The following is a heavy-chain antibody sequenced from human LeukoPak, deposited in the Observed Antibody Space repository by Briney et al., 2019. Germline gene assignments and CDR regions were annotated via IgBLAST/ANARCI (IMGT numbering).Heavy chain of an antibody. Sequence: GGSLRLSCAASGFTFSSYGMHWVRQTPGKGLEWVAFIRYGGSNKYYADSVKGRFTISRDNSKNTLYLQMNSLRAEDTAVYYCAKDYVLLWFGELSPHSYFAYWGQGTLVTVSS. CDR3: AKDYVLLWFGELSPHSYFAY. V-gene: IGHV3-30*02. CDR1: GFTFSSYG. J-gene: IGHJ4*02. CDR2: IRYGGSNK. D-gene: IGHD3-10*01.